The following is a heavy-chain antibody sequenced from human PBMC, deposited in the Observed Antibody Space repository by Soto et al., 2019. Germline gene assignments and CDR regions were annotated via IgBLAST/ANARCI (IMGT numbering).Heavy chain of an antibody. CDR3: ARAGAALVRGSIGGFDY. D-gene: IGHD3-10*01. CDR2: INHSGTV. V-gene: IGHV4-34*01. J-gene: IGHJ4*02. CDR1: GGAFNGYY. Sequence: QVHLQQWGAGLLKPSESLSLTCAVTGGAFNGYYWTWIRQSPGKGLQWIGEINHSGTVDYNPSLKSRVTFAIDTSKNQFSLTLTSVTAADTAVYYCARAGAALVRGSIGGFDYWGQGTLVTVSS.